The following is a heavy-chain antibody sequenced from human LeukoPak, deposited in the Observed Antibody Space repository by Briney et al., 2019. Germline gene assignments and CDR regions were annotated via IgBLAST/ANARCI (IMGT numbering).Heavy chain of an antibody. CDR2: ISAYNGNT. CDR3: ARASRRYYDFWSGKYYFDY. Sequence: GASVKVSCKASGYTFTSYGISWVRQAPGQGLEWMGWISAYNGNTNYAQKLQGRVTMTTDTSTSTAYMELRCLRSDDTAVYYCARASRRYYDFWSGKYYFDYWGQGTLVTVSS. V-gene: IGHV1-18*01. D-gene: IGHD3-3*01. J-gene: IGHJ4*02. CDR1: GYTFTSYG.